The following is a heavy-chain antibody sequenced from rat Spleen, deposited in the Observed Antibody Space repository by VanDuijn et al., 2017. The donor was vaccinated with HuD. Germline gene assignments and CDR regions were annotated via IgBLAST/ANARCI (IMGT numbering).Heavy chain of an antibody. D-gene: IGHD1-6*01. CDR2: ITNASGGT. CDR1: GFTFNYYW. Sequence: EVQLVESGGGLAQPGRSLKVSCITSGFTFNYYWMTWIRQAPGKGLEWVASITNASGGTHYADSVKGRFTISRDIAKSTLYLQMNILRSEDTATYYCTRAMYTTDYYFAKGYYVMDAWGQGASVTVSS. CDR3: TRAMYTTDYYFAKGYYVMDA. V-gene: IGHV5-31*01. J-gene: IGHJ4*01.